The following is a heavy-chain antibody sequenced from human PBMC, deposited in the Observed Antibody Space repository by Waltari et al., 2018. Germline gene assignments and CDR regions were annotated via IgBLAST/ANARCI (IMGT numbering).Heavy chain of an antibody. CDR3: ARDPLRWQVDY. CDR2: INPNSGGT. J-gene: IGHJ4*02. CDR1: GYAFTGYY. D-gene: IGHD4-17*01. Sequence: QVQLVQSGAEVKKPGASVKVSCKASGYAFTGYYMHWVRQAPGQGLEWMGRINPNSGGTNYPQKFQGRVTMTRDTSISTTYMELSRLRSDDTAVYYCARDPLRWQVDYWGQGTLVTVSS. V-gene: IGHV1-2*06.